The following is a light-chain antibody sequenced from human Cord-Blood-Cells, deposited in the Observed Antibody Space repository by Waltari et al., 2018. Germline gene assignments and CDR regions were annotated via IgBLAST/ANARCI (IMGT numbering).Light chain of an antibody. J-gene: IGLJ1*01. CDR1: ALPKQY. V-gene: IGLV3-25*03. Sequence: SYELTQPPSVSVSPGQTARITCSGDALPKQYAYWYQQKTGQAPVLVIYKDSERPPGIPERFSGASSGTTVTLTISGVQAEDEADYYCQSADSSGTYVFGTGTKVTVL. CDR2: KDS. CDR3: QSADSSGTYV.